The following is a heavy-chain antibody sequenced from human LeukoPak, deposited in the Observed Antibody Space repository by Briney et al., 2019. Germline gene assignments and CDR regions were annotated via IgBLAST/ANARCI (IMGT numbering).Heavy chain of an antibody. D-gene: IGHD3-22*01. CDR3: ARASPYYYDRGFDY. CDR2: IYYSGST. Sequence: PSETLSLTCTVSGGSISSSSYYWGWIRQPPGKGLEWIGSIYYSGSTYYNPSLKSRVTISVDTSKNQFSLKLSSVTAADTAVYYCARASPYYYDRGFDYWGQGTLVTVSS. V-gene: IGHV4-39*07. CDR1: GGSISSSSYY. J-gene: IGHJ4*02.